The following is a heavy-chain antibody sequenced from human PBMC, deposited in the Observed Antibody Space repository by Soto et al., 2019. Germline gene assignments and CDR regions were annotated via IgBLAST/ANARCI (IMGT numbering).Heavy chain of an antibody. CDR3: TRLVQREATNVALRWDYFDC. Sequence: GGSLRLSCAASGFTFRRYEMHWVRQAPGKGLEWLSHKSSSGGPISYADSVKDRFTISRDNAKNSLFLQMNRLRADDSAVYYCTRLVQREATNVALRWDYFDCWGQGTLVTVSS. J-gene: IGHJ4*02. CDR1: GFTFRRYE. CDR2: KSSSGGPI. D-gene: IGHD5-12*01. V-gene: IGHV3-48*03.